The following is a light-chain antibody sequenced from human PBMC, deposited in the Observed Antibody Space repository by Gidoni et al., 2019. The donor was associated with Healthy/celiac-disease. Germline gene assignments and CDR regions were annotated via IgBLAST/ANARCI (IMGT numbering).Light chain of an antibody. CDR2: CES. CDR1: QSVSSN. CDR3: QQYNNWPPRT. Sequence: EIVMTQSPATLSVSPGERATLSCRASQSVSSNLDWYQQKPGQAPSLLIYCESTRANGIPARFSGSGSGTAFTLTIISLQSEDFAVYYCQQYNNWPPRTFXXXTKVEIK. V-gene: IGKV3-15*01. J-gene: IGKJ1*01.